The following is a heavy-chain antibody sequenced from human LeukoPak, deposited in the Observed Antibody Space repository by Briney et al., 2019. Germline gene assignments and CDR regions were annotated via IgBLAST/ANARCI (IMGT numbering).Heavy chain of an antibody. CDR1: GYTFTSYG. Sequence: RASVKVSCKASGYTFTSYGISWVRQAPGQGLEWMGWISAYNGNTNYAQKLQGRVTMTTGTSTSTAYMELRSLRSDDTAVYYCAKQSGSGSYYPNWFDPWGQGTLVTVSS. D-gene: IGHD3-10*01. CDR3: AKQSGSGSYYPNWFDP. J-gene: IGHJ5*02. CDR2: ISAYNGNT. V-gene: IGHV1-18*01.